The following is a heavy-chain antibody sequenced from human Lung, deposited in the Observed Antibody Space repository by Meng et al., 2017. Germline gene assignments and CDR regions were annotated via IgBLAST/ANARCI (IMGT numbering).Heavy chain of an antibody. V-gene: IGHV4-30-4*01. J-gene: IGHJ2*01. CDR2: IYNSGST. CDR3: ARGQKGYFDL. CDR1: GGSISSSNYY. Sequence: VQLQEAGPGLVKPSQPLSLTFTVSGGSISSSNYYWSCIRPPPGKGLDWSGHIYNSGSTYYNPSLKSRITISVDTSKNQFTLKLSAVTAADTAVYYCARGQKGYFDLWGRGTLVTVSS.